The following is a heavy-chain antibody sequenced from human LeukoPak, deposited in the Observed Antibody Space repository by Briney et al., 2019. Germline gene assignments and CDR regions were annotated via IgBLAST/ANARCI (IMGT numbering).Heavy chain of an antibody. J-gene: IGHJ4*02. D-gene: IGHD5-18*01. CDR2: ISSSGSTI. Sequence: GGSLRLSCAASGFTSSSYEMNWVRQAPGKGLEWVSYISSSGSTIYYADSVKGRFTISRDNAKNSLYLQMNSLRAEDTAVYYCARVGYSYGSYDYWGQGTLVTVSS. V-gene: IGHV3-48*03. CDR3: ARVGYSYGSYDY. CDR1: GFTSSSYE.